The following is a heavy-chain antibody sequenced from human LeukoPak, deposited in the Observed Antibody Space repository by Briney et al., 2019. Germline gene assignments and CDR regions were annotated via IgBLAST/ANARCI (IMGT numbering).Heavy chain of an antibody. D-gene: IGHD3-22*01. V-gene: IGHV3-23*01. CDR2: ISGSGGST. Sequence: GGSLRLSCAASGFTFSSYAMSWVRQAPGKGLEWVSAISGSGGSTYYADSVKGRFTISRDNSKNTLYLQMNSLRAEDTAVYYCAKGGTSYYDSSGYYYFDYWGQGTLVTVSS. CDR1: GFTFSSYA. J-gene: IGHJ4*02. CDR3: AKGGTSYYDSSGYYYFDY.